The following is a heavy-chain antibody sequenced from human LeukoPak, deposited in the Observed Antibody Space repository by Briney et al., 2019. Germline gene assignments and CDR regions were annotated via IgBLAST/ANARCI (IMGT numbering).Heavy chain of an antibody. D-gene: IGHD2-2*01. CDR1: GITSSYYW. J-gene: IGHJ4*02. CDR2: IKQDGTAQ. Sequence: TGGSLRLSCAASGITSSYYWMSWVRQAPGTGLEWVANIKQDGTAQYYLDSVRGRFTISRDNGKNSLYLQMNKLRADDTAVYYCARASSRGGYCKSTSCSYFFDSWGQGTLVTVSS. CDR3: ARASSRGGYCKSTSCSYFFDS. V-gene: IGHV3-7*01.